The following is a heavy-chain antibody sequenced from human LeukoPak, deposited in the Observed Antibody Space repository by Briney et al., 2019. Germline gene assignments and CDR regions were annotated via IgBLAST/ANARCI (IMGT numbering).Heavy chain of an antibody. V-gene: IGHV3-7*01. CDR3: ARRRLKGKYGDDSYWYFDL. Sequence: HRGGSLRLSCAASGFSFSSYWISWVRQAPVKGLEWVANIKQDGSAKYYVDSVKGRFTISRDNAKNSVHLQMNSLRAEDTAVYYCARRRLKGKYGDDSYWYFDLWGRGTLVTVSS. CDR1: GFSFSSYW. D-gene: IGHD4-17*01. CDR2: IKQDGSAK. J-gene: IGHJ2*01.